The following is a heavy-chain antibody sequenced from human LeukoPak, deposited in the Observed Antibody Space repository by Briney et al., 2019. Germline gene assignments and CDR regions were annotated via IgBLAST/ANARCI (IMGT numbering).Heavy chain of an antibody. Sequence: GSLRLSCAASGFTFSSYWMHWVRQAPGKGLVWVSRINSDGSSTSYADSVKGRFTISRDNAKSTLYLQMNSLRAEDTAVYYCARGGYCSSTSCYADWFDPWGQGTLVTVSS. CDR3: ARGGYCSSTSCYADWFDP. D-gene: IGHD2-2*01. V-gene: IGHV3-74*01. CDR2: INSDGSST. J-gene: IGHJ5*02. CDR1: GFTFSSYW.